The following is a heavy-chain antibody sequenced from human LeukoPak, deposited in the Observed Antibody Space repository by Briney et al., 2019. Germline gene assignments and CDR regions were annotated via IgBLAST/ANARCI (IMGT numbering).Heavy chain of an antibody. J-gene: IGHJ3*02. CDR1: GGSISSSSYY. V-gene: IGHV4-39*01. D-gene: IGHD3-22*01. CDR2: IYYSGST. CDR3: ARSETYYYDSSGYLQSAFDI. Sequence: SETLSLTCTVSGGSISSSSYYWGWIRQPPGKGLEWIGSIYYSGSTYYNPSLKSRVTISVDTSKSQFSLKLNSVTAADTAVYYCARSETYYYDSSGYLQSAFDIWGQGTMVTVSS.